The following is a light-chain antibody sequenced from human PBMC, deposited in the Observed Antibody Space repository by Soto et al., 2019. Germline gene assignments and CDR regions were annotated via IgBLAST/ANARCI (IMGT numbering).Light chain of an antibody. CDR2: ELT. V-gene: IGLV2-14*01. Sequence: QSALTQPASVSGSPGQSITISCTGTSSDVGSYNHVSWYQQHPGKAPKLIFYELTNRPSGVPYRFSGSRSGSTASLTISGAQAEDDAYYYCCFFGGNSYVFGTGTQLTVL. CDR3: CFFGGNSYV. CDR1: SSDVGSYNH. J-gene: IGLJ1*01.